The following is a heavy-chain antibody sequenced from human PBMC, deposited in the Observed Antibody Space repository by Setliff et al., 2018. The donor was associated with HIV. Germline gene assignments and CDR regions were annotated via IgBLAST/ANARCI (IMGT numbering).Heavy chain of an antibody. CDR2: ISVSGGNP. D-gene: IGHD3-16*01. CDR3: AKVGVSVWGSYLDYYAMDV. CDR1: GFTFSSYA. Sequence: GGSLRLSCAASGFTFSSYAMSWVRQAPGKGLEWVSAISVSGGNPYYADSVKGRFTISRDNSKNTLYLQMNSLRAEDTAVYYCAKVGVSVWGSYLDYYAMDVWGQGTTVTVSS. V-gene: IGHV3-23*01. J-gene: IGHJ6*02.